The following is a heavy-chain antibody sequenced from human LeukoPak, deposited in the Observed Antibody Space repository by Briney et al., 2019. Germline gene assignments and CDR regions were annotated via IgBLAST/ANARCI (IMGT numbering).Heavy chain of an antibody. Sequence: GGSLRLSCAASGFTFSTYAMHWVRQAPGKGLEWVAVISYDGRNKYYADSVKGRFTISRDNSKNTLYLQMNSLRAEDTAVYYCARVEGVGATLNIDYWGQGTLVTVSS. CDR2: ISYDGRNK. D-gene: IGHD1-26*01. J-gene: IGHJ4*02. CDR3: ARVEGVGATLNIDY. V-gene: IGHV3-30*04. CDR1: GFTFSTYA.